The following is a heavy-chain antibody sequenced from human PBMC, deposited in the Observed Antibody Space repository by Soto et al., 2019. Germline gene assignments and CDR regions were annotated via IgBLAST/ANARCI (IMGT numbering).Heavy chain of an antibody. CDR2: ISYGGSDK. D-gene: IGHD3-10*01. CDR1: GFTFSSYG. Sequence: QVQLVESGGGVVQPGRSLRLSCAASGFTFSSYGMHWVRQAPGKGLERVAVISYGGSDKHYADSVKGRFTISRDNSKDTLSLQINSLRAEDTAVYYCAKDLYYHGSGSYCDYWGQGTLVTVSS. CDR3: AKDLYYHGSGSYCDY. V-gene: IGHV3-30*18. J-gene: IGHJ4*02.